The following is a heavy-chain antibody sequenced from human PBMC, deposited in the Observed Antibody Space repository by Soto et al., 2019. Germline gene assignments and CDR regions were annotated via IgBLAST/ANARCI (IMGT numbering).Heavy chain of an antibody. CDR3: ARHRFNYYDDTVYYYFDY. CDR2: ISGHNGNT. D-gene: IGHD3-22*01. CDR1: GYSFTSYG. Sequence: ASVKVSCKASGYSFTSYGISWVRQAPGQGPEWMGWISGHNGNTNHPQSLQGRVTMTTDPSRNTAYMELRSLRSDDTAVYYCARHRFNYYDDTVYYYFDYWGQGTLVTVYS. J-gene: IGHJ4*02. V-gene: IGHV1-18*04.